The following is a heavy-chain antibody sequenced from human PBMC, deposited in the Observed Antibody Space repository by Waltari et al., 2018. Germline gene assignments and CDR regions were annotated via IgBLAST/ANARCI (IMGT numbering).Heavy chain of an antibody. CDR2: INPNSGDT. CDR1: GYTFTGYY. CDR3: ARDLGSDYGNRDY. D-gene: IGHD4-17*01. Sequence: QVHLVQSGAEVKKPGASVKVSCKASGYTFTGYYIQWVRRAPGQGIEWMGRINPNSGDTNYAQNFQGRVTLTRDTSIKTAYMELSSPKSDDTAVYYCARDLGSDYGNRDYWGQGTLVTVPS. V-gene: IGHV1-2*06. J-gene: IGHJ4*02.